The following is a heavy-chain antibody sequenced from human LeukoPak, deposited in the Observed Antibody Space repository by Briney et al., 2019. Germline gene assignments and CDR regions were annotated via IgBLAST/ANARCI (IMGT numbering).Heavy chain of an antibody. CDR2: MNPNSGNT. D-gene: IGHD3-10*01. CDR3: ARETGQYYYGSGSLDY. V-gene: IGHV1-8*03. CDR1: GGTFSSYA. J-gene: IGHJ4*02. Sequence: ASVKVSCKASGGTFSSYAISWVRQAPGQGLEWMGWMNPNSGNTGYAQKFQGRVTITRNTSISTAYMELSSLRSEDMAVYYCARETGQYYYGSGSLDYWGQGTLVTVSS.